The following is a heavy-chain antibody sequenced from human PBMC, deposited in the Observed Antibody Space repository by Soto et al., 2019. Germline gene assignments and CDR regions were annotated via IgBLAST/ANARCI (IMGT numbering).Heavy chain of an antibody. V-gene: IGHV3-30*18. CDR3: AKDQGGGYGMDV. J-gene: IGHJ6*02. D-gene: IGHD3-16*01. CDR1: GFTFSSYG. Sequence: GGSLRLSCAASGFTFSSYGMHWVRQAPGKGLEWVAVISYDGSNKYYADSVKGRFTISRDNSKNTLYLQMNSLRAEDTAVYYCAKDQGGGYGMDVWGQGTTVTVSS. CDR2: ISYDGSNK.